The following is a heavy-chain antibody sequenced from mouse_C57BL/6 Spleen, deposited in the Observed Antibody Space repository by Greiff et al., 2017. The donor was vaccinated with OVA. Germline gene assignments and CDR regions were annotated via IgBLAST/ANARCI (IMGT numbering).Heavy chain of an antibody. CDR1: GFNIKNTY. CDR3: APIYDGAYYFDY. V-gene: IGHV14-3*01. CDR2: IDPANGNT. D-gene: IGHD2-3*01. Sequence: VHVKQSVAELVRPGASVKLSCTASGFNIKNTYMHWVKQRPEQGLEWIGRIDPANGNTKYAPKFQGKATITADTSSNTAYLQLSSLTSEDTAIYYCAPIYDGAYYFDYWGQGTTLTVSS. J-gene: IGHJ2*01.